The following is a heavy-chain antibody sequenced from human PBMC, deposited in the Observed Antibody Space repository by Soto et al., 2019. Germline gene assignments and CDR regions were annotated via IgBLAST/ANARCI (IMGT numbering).Heavy chain of an antibody. V-gene: IGHV1-2*02. D-gene: IGHD7-27*01. CDR1: GFTFIGHY. J-gene: IGHJ4*02. CDR3: AGSRTGALDD. Sequence: QVQLVQSGAGVKKPGASVKLSCKASGFTFIGHYIHWVRQAPGQGLEWVGWINTNSGGGTLYAQKFQGRVTMTADTSNSIASMDLTSLRGDSTAVYYCAGSRTGALDDWGPGALVTVSS. CDR2: INTNSGGGT.